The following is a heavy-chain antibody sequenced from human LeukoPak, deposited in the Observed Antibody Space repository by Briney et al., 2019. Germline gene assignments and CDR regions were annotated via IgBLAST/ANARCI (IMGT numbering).Heavy chain of an antibody. V-gene: IGHV3-7*01. CDR1: GFTFSSYS. Sequence: GGSLRLSCAASGFTFSSYSMNWVRQAPGKGLEWVANIKQDGSEKYYVDSVKGRFTISRDNAKNSLYLQMNGLRAEDTAVYYCARDIVYWLHYGGEKAYDYWGQGTLVTVSS. D-gene: IGHD4-23*01. CDR3: ARDIVYWLHYGGEKAYDY. J-gene: IGHJ4*02. CDR2: IKQDGSEK.